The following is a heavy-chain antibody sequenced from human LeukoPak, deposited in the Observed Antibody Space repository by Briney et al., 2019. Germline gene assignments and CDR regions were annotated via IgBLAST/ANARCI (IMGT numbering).Heavy chain of an antibody. CDR3: ATFGSGSHYCYYYMDV. V-gene: IGHV4-39*01. CDR1: GGSISSTTYY. J-gene: IGHJ6*03. D-gene: IGHD3-10*01. Sequence: KPSETLSLTCTVSGGSISSTTYYWGWIRQPPGKGLECIGTIYYSGSAYYSPSLKSRVTISVDTSKNQFSLKLSSVTAADTAVYYCATFGSGSHYCYYYMDVWGKGTTVTVSS. CDR2: IYYSGSA.